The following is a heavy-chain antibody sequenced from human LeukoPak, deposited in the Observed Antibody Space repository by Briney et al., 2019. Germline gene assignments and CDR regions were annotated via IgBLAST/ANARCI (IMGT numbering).Heavy chain of an antibody. V-gene: IGHV3-74*01. CDR1: GFTFSSYY. CDR3: TRDVWGDRDGFFEY. Sequence: QPGGSLRLSCAASGFTFSSYYMHWVRQTRGKALVWVSRINLDGRSTSYAESVKGRFTISRDNAKNTLYMQMNSLRAEDSAVYYCTRDVWGDRDGFFEYWGQGTLVTASS. D-gene: IGHD5-24*01. CDR2: INLDGRST. J-gene: IGHJ4*02.